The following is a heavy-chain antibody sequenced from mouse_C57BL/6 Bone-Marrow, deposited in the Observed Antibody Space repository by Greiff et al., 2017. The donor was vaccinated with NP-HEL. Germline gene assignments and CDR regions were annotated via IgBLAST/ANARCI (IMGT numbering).Heavy chain of an antibody. CDR2: IYPRSGNT. CDR3: ARGDYGYDRFAY. Sequence: VQLQQSGAELARPGASVKLSCKASGYTFTSYGISWVKQRTGQGLEWIGEIYPRSGNTYYNEKFKGKATLTAYNSSSTAYMELRSLTSEDSAVYFCARGDYGYDRFAYWGQGTLVTVSA. J-gene: IGHJ3*01. CDR1: GYTFTSYG. V-gene: IGHV1-81*01. D-gene: IGHD2-2*01.